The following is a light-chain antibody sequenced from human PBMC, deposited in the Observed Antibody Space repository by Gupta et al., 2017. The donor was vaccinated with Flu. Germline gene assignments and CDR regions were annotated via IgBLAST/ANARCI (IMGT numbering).Light chain of an antibody. J-gene: IGKJ5*01. CDR3: QQYDSSRPT. Sequence: DIVLTQSPSTLSMSPGEGVTLSCRASQSFSSGYLAWYQQKPGQTPRLLIYDTFSRATGIPDRFSGSGSGTDFTLTISRLEPEDFAVYYCQQYDSSRPTFGQGTRLEIK. CDR2: DTF. CDR1: QSFSSGY. V-gene: IGKV3-20*01.